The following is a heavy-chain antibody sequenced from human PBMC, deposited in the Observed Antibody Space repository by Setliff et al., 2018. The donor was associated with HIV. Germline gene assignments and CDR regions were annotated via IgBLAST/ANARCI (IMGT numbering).Heavy chain of an antibody. V-gene: IGHV4-39*01. CDR3: ARANSWYLNAFDV. J-gene: IGHJ3*01. Sequence: SETLSLTCTVSGGSFISSSYYWGWIRQPPGKGLEWIGSISYSGSTYYNPSLKSRLTISVDTSKNQFSLKLSSVTAADTAVYYCARANSWYLNAFDVWGQGTRVTVSS. D-gene: IGHD2-8*02. CDR2: ISYSGST. CDR1: GGSFISSSYY.